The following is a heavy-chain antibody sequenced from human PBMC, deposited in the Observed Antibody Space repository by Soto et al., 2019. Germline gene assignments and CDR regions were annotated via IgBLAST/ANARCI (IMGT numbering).Heavy chain of an antibody. J-gene: IGHJ4*02. V-gene: IGHV3-23*01. Sequence: EVQLLESGGGLVQPGGSLRLSCAASGFTFSNYAMSWVRQAPGKGLEWVAAISGSTASTYYADSVKGRFTISRDNSNNTMYLQMHSLRAEDTAVYYCAKADYYDTSGYWVFDYWGQGTLVTVSS. CDR1: GFTFSNYA. CDR3: AKADYYDTSGYWVFDY. CDR2: ISGSTAST. D-gene: IGHD3-22*01.